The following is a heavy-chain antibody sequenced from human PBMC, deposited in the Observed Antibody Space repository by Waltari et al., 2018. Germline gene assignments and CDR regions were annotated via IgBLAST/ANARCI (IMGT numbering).Heavy chain of an antibody. CDR3: ARRGPQWPVDY. CDR2: INHSGST. Sequence: VQLQQWGAGLLKPSETLSLTCAVSDGSSRGLYWSWIRQPPGKGLEWIGEINHSGSTNYNPSLKSRVTISVDTSKTQFSLKLSSVTAADTAVYYCARRGPQWPVDYWGQGTLVTVSS. J-gene: IGHJ4*02. D-gene: IGHD6-19*01. V-gene: IGHV4-34*01. CDR1: DGSSRGLY.